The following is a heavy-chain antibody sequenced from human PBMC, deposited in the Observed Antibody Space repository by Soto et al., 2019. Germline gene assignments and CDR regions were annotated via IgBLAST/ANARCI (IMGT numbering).Heavy chain of an antibody. CDR2: ISYDGSNK. V-gene: IGHV3-30*18. CDR1: GFTFSTYG. J-gene: IGHJ4*02. Sequence: GGSLRLSCAASGFTFSTYGMHWVRQAPGKGLEWVAVISYDGSNKYYADSVKGRFTISRDNSKNTLYLQMNSLRAEDTAVYYRAKDGYCSSTSCPPEFDYWGQGTLVTVSS. D-gene: IGHD2-2*03. CDR3: AKDGYCSSTSCPPEFDY.